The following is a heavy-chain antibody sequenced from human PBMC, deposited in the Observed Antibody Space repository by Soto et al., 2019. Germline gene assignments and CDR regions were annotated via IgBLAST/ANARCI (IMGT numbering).Heavy chain of an antibody. V-gene: IGHV3-23*01. CDR1: GFTFSTNG. D-gene: IGHD1-1*01. J-gene: IGHJ4*02. CDR2: FGGYGNFP. CDR3: AKDACELVFDS. Sequence: PGGSLRLSCAASGFTFSTNGMSWVRRVPGKGLEWVSAFGGYGNFPYDADSVKVRFTISINISKNVLYLQRNSLRVDDTAVYYFAKDACELVFDSWGQGTLVTVSS.